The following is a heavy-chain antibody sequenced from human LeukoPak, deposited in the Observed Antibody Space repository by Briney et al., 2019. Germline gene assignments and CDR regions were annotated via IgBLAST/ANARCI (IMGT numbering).Heavy chain of an antibody. Sequence: GGSLRLSCAASGFTFSTYDMHWVRHVTGKGLEWVSAIGTGDDTYYLGSVKGRFTISRENAKNVLYLQMSSLRAEDTAVYYCAREIRETVVTRHYYYGIDVWGQGTTVTVSS. CDR3: AREIRETVVTRHYYYGIDV. J-gene: IGHJ6*02. CDR1: GFTFSTYD. D-gene: IGHD2-15*01. V-gene: IGHV3-13*01. CDR2: IGTGDDT.